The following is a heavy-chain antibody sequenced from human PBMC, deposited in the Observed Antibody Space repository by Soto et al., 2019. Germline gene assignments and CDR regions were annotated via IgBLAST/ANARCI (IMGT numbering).Heavy chain of an antibody. CDR3: ARHSGYSLGTGYFDL. V-gene: IGHV4-59*08. CDR2: LYNSGTT. D-gene: IGHD3-22*01. J-gene: IGHJ2*01. CDR1: GGSISSYY. Sequence: QVQLQESGPGLVKPSETLSLTCTVSGGSISSYYWSWIRQPPGKGLEWIGYLYNSGTTNYNPSLKGRVRISVEPSRNQFSRKLSAVTAAYSAVYYCARHSGYSLGTGYFDLWGRGTLVTVSS.